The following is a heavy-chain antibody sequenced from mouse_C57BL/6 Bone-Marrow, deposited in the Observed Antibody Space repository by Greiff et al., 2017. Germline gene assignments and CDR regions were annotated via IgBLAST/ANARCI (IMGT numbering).Heavy chain of an antibody. CDR1: GYTFTSYW. Sequence: QVQLKQPGAELVKPGASVKLSCKASGYTFTSYWMQWVKQRPGQGLEWIGEIDPSDSYTNYNQKFKGKATLTVDTSSSTAYMQLSSLTSEDSAVYYCARPPYYSKDYWGQGTTLTVSS. J-gene: IGHJ2*01. D-gene: IGHD2-5*01. CDR3: ARPPYYSKDY. CDR2: IDPSDSYT. V-gene: IGHV1-50*01.